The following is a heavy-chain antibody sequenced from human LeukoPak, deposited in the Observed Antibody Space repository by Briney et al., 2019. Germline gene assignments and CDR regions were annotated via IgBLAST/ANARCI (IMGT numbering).Heavy chain of an antibody. D-gene: IGHD3-10*01. CDR3: ARAITMVRGVIMTVDY. CDR1: GYTFTGYY. Sequence: ASVKVSCKASGYTFTGYYMHWVRQAPGQGLEWMGWINPNSGGTNYAQKFQGRVTMTRDTSISTAYMELSRLRSDDTAVYYCARAITMVRGVIMTVDYWGQGTLVTVSS. V-gene: IGHV1-2*02. J-gene: IGHJ4*02. CDR2: INPNSGGT.